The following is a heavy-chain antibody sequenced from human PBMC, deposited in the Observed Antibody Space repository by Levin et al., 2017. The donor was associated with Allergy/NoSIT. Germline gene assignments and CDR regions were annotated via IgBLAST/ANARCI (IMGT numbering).Heavy chain of an antibody. CDR3: ARALHSGYDSVAETSSNAFDI. Sequence: GESLKISCAASGFTFSSYAMHWVRQAPGKGLEWVAVISYDGSNKYYADSVKGRFTIFRDNSKNTLYLQMNSLRAEDTAVYYCARALHSGYDSVAETSSNAFDIWGQGTMVTVSS. CDR1: GFTFSSYA. J-gene: IGHJ3*02. V-gene: IGHV3-30-3*01. D-gene: IGHD5-12*01. CDR2: ISYDGSNK.